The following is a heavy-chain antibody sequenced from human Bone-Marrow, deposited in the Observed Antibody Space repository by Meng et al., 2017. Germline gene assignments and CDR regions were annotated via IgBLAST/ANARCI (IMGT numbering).Heavy chain of an antibody. Sequence: VGVGVFGGCLVRPGGSLRLFCAASGFTFSNAWMSWVRQAPGRGLEWVARIKSKTDGETPDYAAPVKGRFTISRDDSKNTLYLQMHSLKTEDTAVYYCNWNDFGDYWGQGALVTVSS. D-gene: IGHD1-1*01. CDR3: NWNDFGDY. V-gene: IGHV3-15*01. CDR2: IKSKTDGETP. CDR1: GFTFSNAW. J-gene: IGHJ4*02.